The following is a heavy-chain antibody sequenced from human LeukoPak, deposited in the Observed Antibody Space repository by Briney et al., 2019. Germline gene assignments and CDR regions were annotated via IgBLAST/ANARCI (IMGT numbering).Heavy chain of an antibody. D-gene: IGHD6-19*01. CDR3: ARGPEQWLVVYFDY. Sequence: PGGSLRLSCAASGFTFSSYAMHWVRQAPDKGLEWVAVISYDGSNKYYADSVKGRFTISRDNSKNTLYLQMNSLRAEDTAVYYCARGPEQWLVVYFDYWGQGTLVTVSS. J-gene: IGHJ4*02. CDR2: ISYDGSNK. V-gene: IGHV3-30-3*01. CDR1: GFTFSSYA.